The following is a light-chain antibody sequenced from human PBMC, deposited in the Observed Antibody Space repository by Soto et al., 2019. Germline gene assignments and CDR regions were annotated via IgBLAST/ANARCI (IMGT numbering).Light chain of an antibody. CDR3: QQYNRYWT. V-gene: IGKV1-5*03. CDR2: KAS. J-gene: IGKJ1*01. CDR1: QSISNS. Sequence: DIQMTQSPSTLSASVGDRVTITCRATQSISNSLAWYQQKPGKAPKLLIYKASSLESGVPSRFSGSGSGIEFTLTITNLQPDDFATYYCQQYNRYWTFGQGTKVEIK.